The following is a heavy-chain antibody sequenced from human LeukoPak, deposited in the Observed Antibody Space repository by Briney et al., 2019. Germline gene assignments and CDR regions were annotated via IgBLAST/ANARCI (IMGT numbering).Heavy chain of an antibody. D-gene: IGHD1-26*01. V-gene: IGHV4-59*08. CDR2: IYYSGST. CDR1: GDSIRSFY. CDR3: ARHEGGTGDWFDP. Sequence: SETLSLTCTVSGDSIRSFYWSWIRQPPGKGLEWIGYIYYSGSTNYNPSLKSRVTISVDTSKNQFSLKLSSVTAADTAVYYCARHEGGTGDWFDPWGQGTLVTVSS. J-gene: IGHJ5*02.